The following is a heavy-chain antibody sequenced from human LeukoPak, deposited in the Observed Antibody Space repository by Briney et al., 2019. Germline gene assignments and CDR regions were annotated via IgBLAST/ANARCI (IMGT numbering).Heavy chain of an antibody. V-gene: IGHV4-39*01. D-gene: IGHD2-2*01. Sequence: SETLSLTCTVSGGSISSSSYYWGWIRQPPGKGLEWIGSIYYSGSTYYNPSLKSRVTISVDTSKNQFSLKLSSVTAADTAVYYCARLLIMDSTRTNDYWGQGTLVTVSS. CDR1: GGSISSSSYY. CDR3: ARLLIMDSTRTNDY. CDR2: IYYSGST. J-gene: IGHJ4*02.